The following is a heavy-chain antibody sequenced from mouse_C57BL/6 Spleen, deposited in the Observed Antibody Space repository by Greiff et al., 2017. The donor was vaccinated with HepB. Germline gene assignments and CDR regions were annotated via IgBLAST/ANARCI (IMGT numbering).Heavy chain of an antibody. V-gene: IGHV1-50*01. J-gene: IGHJ3*01. CDR2: IDPSDSYT. CDR1: GYTFTSYW. CDR3: ARGGDAAC. Sequence: QVQLQQPGAELVKPGASVKLSCKASGYTFTSYWMQWVKQRPGQGLEWIGEIDPSDSYTNYNQKFKGKATLTVDTSSSTAYMQLSSLTSEDSAVYYCARGGDAACWGQGTLVTVSA.